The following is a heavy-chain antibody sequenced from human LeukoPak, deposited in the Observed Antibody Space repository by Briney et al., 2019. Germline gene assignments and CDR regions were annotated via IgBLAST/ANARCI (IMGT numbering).Heavy chain of an antibody. J-gene: IGHJ6*02. Sequence: ASVKVSCKASGYIFTTYYMRWVRQAPGQGLEWMGVINPSDGSTNYAQRFQGRVTFTSDTSATVVYMDLSSLRSEDTAEYYCARDQGVAGFMDVWGQGTTVAVSS. CDR1: GYIFTTYY. D-gene: IGHD6-19*01. CDR2: INPSDGST. V-gene: IGHV1-46*01. CDR3: ARDQGVAGFMDV.